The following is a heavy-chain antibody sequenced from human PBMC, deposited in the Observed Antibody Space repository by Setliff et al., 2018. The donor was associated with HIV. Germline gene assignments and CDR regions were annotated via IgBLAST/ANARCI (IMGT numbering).Heavy chain of an antibody. CDR1: GYTFTTYY. Sequence: ASVKVSCKASGYTFTTYYIHWARQAPGQGLEWMGIINPSSTSTNYAQRFQGRVTMTSDTSTSTVYMELSSLRSEDTAVYYCARDHMSVGAWVGATSRGLFQHWGQGTLVTVSS. CDR3: ARDHMSVGAWVGATSRGLFQH. CDR2: INPSSTST. V-gene: IGHV1-46*01. D-gene: IGHD1-26*01. J-gene: IGHJ1*01.